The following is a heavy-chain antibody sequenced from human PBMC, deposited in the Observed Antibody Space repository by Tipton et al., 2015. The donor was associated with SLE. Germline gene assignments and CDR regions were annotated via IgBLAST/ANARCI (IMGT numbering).Heavy chain of an antibody. CDR1: GGSISFYY. CDR2: IYSSGDR. Sequence: TLSLTCTVSGGSISFYYWSWIRQSAGRGLEWIGRIYSSGDRDYNPSLRSRVTMSIDASPNRVSLRLKSVSAADTAVYYCAREGPARPDLKYFGLDVWGRGTTVIVSS. V-gene: IGHV4-4*07. J-gene: IGHJ6*02. CDR3: AREGPARPDLKYFGLDV. D-gene: IGHD1-14*01.